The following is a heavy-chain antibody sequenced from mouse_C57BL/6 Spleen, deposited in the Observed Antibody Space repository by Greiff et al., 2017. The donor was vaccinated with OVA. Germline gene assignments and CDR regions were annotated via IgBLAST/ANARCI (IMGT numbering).Heavy chain of an antibody. CDR3: ARRGGSSYAYYFDY. J-gene: IGHJ2*01. CDR1: GYTFTSYW. Sequence: QVQLQQPGAELVKPGASVKLSCKASGYTFTSYWMQWVKQRPGQGLEWIGEIDPSDSYTNYNQKFKGKATLTVDTSSSTAYMQLSSLTSEDSAVYYCARRGGSSYAYYFDYWGQGTTLTVSS. D-gene: IGHD1-1*01. V-gene: IGHV1-50*01. CDR2: IDPSDSYT.